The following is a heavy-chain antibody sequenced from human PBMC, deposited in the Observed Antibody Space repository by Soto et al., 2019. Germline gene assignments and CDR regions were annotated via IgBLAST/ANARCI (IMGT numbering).Heavy chain of an antibody. CDR1: GFSLSNSGVG. CDR3: AHRSRGDAPGTYYRWFAP. Sequence: QITLKESGPTLVKPTQTLTLTCTFSGFSLSNSGVGVGWIRQPPGKALEWLALIYWDDDKRYSPSLKSRLTITKDTSKTQLVLTTPNMDPVDTATYYCAHRSRGDAPGTYYRWFAPWRQGTLVTVSS. V-gene: IGHV2-5*02. CDR2: IYWDDDK. D-gene: IGHD3-10*01. J-gene: IGHJ5*02.